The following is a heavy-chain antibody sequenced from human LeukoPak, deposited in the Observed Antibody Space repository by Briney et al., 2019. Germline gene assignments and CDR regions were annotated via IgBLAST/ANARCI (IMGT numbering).Heavy chain of an antibody. J-gene: IGHJ5*02. V-gene: IGHV1-69*04. CDR2: IIPILGIA. CDR1: GGTFSSYA. CDR3: ARGTFELPKTDWFDP. Sequence: ASVKVSCKASGGTFSSYAISWVRQAPGQGLEWMGRIIPILGIANYAQKFQGRVTITADRSTSTAYMELSSLRSEDTAVYYCARGTFELPKTDWFDPWGQGTLVTVSS. D-gene: IGHD1-7*01.